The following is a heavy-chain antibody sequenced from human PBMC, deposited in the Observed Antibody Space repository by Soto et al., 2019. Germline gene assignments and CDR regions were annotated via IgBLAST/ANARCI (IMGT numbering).Heavy chain of an antibody. D-gene: IGHD3-9*01. J-gene: IGHJ4*02. Sequence: GGSLRLSCAASGFTFSKAWMNWVRQAPGKGLEWVGRIKSKTDGGTTDYAAPVKGRFTISRDNSKKTLYLQMNSLRAEDTAVYYCARVFDPYYFDSCGQGNMVPVSS. CDR2: IKSKTDGGTT. CDR3: ARVFDPYYFDS. CDR1: GFTFSKAW. V-gene: IGHV3-15*01.